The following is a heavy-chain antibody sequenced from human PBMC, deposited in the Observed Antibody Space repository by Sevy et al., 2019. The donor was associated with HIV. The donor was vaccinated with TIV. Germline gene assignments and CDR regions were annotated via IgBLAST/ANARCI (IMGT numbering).Heavy chain of an antibody. V-gene: IGHV3-21*01. D-gene: IGHD3-22*01. Sequence: GGSLRLSCAASGFTFSSYSMNWVRQAPGKGLEWVSSISSSSSYIYYADSVKGRFTISRDNAKTSLYLQMNSLRAEDTAVYYCAREWYYYDSSGYYSDAFDIWGQGTMVTVSS. CDR2: ISSSSSYI. J-gene: IGHJ3*02. CDR3: AREWYYYDSSGYYSDAFDI. CDR1: GFTFSSYS.